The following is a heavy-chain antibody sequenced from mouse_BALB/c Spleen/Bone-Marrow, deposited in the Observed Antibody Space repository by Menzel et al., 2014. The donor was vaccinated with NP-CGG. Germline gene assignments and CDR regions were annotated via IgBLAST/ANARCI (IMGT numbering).Heavy chain of an antibody. CDR3: ARGDPYYRYSDY. V-gene: IGHV1S130*01. D-gene: IGHD2-14*01. CDR2: IHPNSGNT. CDR1: GYTFXSSW. Sequence: VQLQQSGSVLVRPGASVKLSCKASGYTFXSSWMHWAKQRPGQGLEWIGEIHPNSGNTNYNEKFKGKATLTVDTSSSTAYVDLSSLTSEDSAVYYCARGDPYYRYSDYWAKAPLSQSPQ. J-gene: IGHJ2*01.